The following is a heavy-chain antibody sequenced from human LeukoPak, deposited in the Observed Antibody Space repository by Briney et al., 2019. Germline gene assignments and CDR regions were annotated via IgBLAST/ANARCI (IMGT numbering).Heavy chain of an antibody. D-gene: IGHD6-13*01. J-gene: IGHJ6*03. CDR3: ARVAAAGTPYYYMDV. V-gene: IGHV4-59*11. CDR1: GGSISSHY. CDR2: IYYSGST. Sequence: SETLSLTCTVSGGSISSHYWSWIRQPPGKGLEWIGYIYYSGSTNYNPSPKSRVTISVDTSKNQFSLKLSSVTAADTAVYYCARVAAAGTPYYYMDVWGKGTTVTVSS.